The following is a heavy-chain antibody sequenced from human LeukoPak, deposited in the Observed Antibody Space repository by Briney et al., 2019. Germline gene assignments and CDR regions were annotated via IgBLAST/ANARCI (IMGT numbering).Heavy chain of an antibody. V-gene: IGHV3-7*03. Sequence: PGGSLRLSCGASGFTFSTHWMNWVRQAPGKGLEWVANIKQGGSETNYVGSVKGRFTVSRDDAKNSVYLQMDSLRAEDTAIYYCARGPHYGSRSDHLDYWGQGTLVTVSS. D-gene: IGHD3-10*01. CDR3: ARGPHYGSRSDHLDY. CDR2: IKQGGSET. J-gene: IGHJ4*02. CDR1: GFTFSTHW.